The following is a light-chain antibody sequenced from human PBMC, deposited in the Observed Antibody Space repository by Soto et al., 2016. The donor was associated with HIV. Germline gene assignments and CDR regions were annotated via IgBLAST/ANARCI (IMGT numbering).Light chain of an antibody. CDR3: QQYNSYYT. Sequence: DIQMTQSPSSLSASVGDRVTITCRTSQPITRYLNWYQSKPGKAPKLLIYGATSLQSGVPFRFSGSGSGTEFTHTISSLQPDDFATYYCQQYNSYYTFGQGTKLEIK. CDR2: GAT. CDR1: QPITRY. J-gene: IGKJ2*01. V-gene: IGKV1-5*01.